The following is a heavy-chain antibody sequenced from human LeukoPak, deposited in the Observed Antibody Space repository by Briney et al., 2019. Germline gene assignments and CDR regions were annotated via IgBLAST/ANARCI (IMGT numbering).Heavy chain of an antibody. CDR1: GFTFSSYE. CDR2: IRSKAYGGTT. J-gene: IGHJ4*02. Sequence: GGSLRLSCAASGFTFSSYEMNWVRQAPGKGLEWVGFIRSKAYGGTTEYAASVKGRFTISRDDSKSIAYLQMNSLKTEDTAVYYCTQVADDYWGQGTLVTVSS. V-gene: IGHV3-49*04. CDR3: TQVADDY. D-gene: IGHD2-15*01.